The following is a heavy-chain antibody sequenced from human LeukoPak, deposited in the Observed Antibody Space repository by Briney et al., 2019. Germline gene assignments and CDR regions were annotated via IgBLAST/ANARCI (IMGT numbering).Heavy chain of an antibody. Sequence: SETLSLTCTVSGGSISTYYWGWIRQPPGKGLEWIGSIYHSGSTYYNPSLKSRVTISVDTSKNQFSLKLSSVTAADTAVYYCARDPGLSGSYFYYYYYMDVWGKGTTVTVSS. V-gene: IGHV4-38-2*02. CDR1: GGSISTYY. CDR2: IYHSGST. CDR3: ARDPGLSGSYFYYYYYMDV. D-gene: IGHD1-26*01. J-gene: IGHJ6*03.